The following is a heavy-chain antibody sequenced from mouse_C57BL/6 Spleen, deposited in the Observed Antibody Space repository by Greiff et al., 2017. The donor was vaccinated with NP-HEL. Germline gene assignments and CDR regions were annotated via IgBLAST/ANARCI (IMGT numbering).Heavy chain of an antibody. V-gene: IGHV1-80*01. CDR2: IYPGDGDT. CDR3: ARGVLDYYGSSSYFDV. Sequence: VQLQQSGAELVKPGASVKISCKASGYAFSSYWMNWVKQRPGKGLEWIGQIYPGDGDTNYTGKVKGKAKLTADKSASTAYMQLSSLTSEDSAVYFCARGVLDYYGSSSYFDVWGTGTTVTVSS. D-gene: IGHD1-1*01. J-gene: IGHJ1*03. CDR1: GYAFSSYW.